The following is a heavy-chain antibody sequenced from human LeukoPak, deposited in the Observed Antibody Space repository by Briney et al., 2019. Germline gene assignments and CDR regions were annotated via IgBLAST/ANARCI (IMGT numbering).Heavy chain of an antibody. J-gene: IGHJ4*02. CDR2: ISAYNGNT. V-gene: IGHV1-18*01. CDR3: ARDQSLFIAARPDFDY. D-gene: IGHD6-6*01. Sequence: ASVKVSCKASGYTFTSYGISWVRQAPGQGLEWMGWISAYNGNTNYAQKLQGRVTMTTDTSTSTAYMELRSLRSDDTAVYYCARDQSLFIAARPDFDYWGQGTLVTVSS. CDR1: GYTFTSYG.